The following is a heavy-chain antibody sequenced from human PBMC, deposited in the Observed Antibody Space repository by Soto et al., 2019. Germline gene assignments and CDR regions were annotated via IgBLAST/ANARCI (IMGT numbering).Heavy chain of an antibody. V-gene: IGHV1-46*03. CDR1: GYTFTSYY. CDR3: ARDGTQRHDWFDP. J-gene: IGHJ5*02. Sequence: GASVKVSCKASGYTFTSYYMHWVRQAPGQGLEWMGIINPSGGSTSYAQKFQGRVTMTRDTSTSTVYMELSSLRSEDTAVYHCARDGTQRHDWFDPWGQGTLVTVSS. CDR2: INPSGGST. D-gene: IGHD1-1*01.